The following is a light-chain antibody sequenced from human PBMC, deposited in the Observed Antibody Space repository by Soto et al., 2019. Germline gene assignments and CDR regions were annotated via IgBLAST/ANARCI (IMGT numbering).Light chain of an antibody. Sequence: QSVLTQPPSVSGAPGQRVTISCTGSSSNIGAGYDVHWYQQLPGTAPKLLSYGNSNRPSGVPDPFSGSKSGPSASLVITGLQCEGEADYFRPFDDRSLSGLDVVFGGGTKMTVL. CDR2: GNS. CDR1: SSNIGAGYD. V-gene: IGLV1-40*01. CDR3: PFDDRSLSGLDVV. J-gene: IGLJ2*01.